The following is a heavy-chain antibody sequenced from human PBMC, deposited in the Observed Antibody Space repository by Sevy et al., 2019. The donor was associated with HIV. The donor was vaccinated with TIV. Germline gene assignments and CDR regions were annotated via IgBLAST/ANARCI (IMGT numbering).Heavy chain of an antibody. J-gene: IGHJ4*02. CDR1: GGSVTTTGYY. D-gene: IGHD6-19*01. Sequence: SETLSLTCIVSGGSVTTTGYYWGWVRQPPGKGLEWFGNIYYGGNTFYKPSLKSRVSISVDTSNNRFSLKLNSVTAADTAVYYCATGRRSGSPFDSWGQGTLVTVSS. CDR3: ATGRRSGSPFDS. V-gene: IGHV4-39*02. CDR2: IYYGGNT.